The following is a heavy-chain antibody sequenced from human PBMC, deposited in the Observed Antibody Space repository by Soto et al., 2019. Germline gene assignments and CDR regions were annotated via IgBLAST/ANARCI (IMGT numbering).Heavy chain of an antibody. V-gene: IGHV4-28*01. CDR3: ERKESYYDRSGCFS. D-gene: IGHD3-22*01. CDR1: GYSISSSNW. CDR2: IYYSGST. Sequence: LSLTCAVSGYSISSSNWWGCILQPPGKGLEWIGYIYYSGSTYYNPSLKSRVTMSVDTPKNQFSLKLSSVTAVDTAVYYCERKESYYDRSGCFSWGQGNRGTV. J-gene: IGHJ4*02.